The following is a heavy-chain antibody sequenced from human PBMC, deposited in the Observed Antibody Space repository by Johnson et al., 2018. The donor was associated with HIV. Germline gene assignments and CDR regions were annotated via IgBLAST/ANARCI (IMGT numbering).Heavy chain of an antibody. CDR2: ISSSGSTI. CDR3: ARSYSSSSHDAFDI. CDR1: GFSFSDYY. Sequence: QVQLVESGGGVVQTGRSLRLSCASSGFSFSDYYMSWIRQAPGKGLEWVSYISSSGSTIYYADSVKGRFTISRDNAKNSLYLQMNSLRAEDTAVYYCARSYSSSSHDAFDIWGQGTMVTVSS. J-gene: IGHJ3*02. V-gene: IGHV3-11*04. D-gene: IGHD6-6*01.